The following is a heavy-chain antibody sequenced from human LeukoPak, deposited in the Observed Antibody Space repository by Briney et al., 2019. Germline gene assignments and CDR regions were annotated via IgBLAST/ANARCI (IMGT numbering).Heavy chain of an antibody. CDR1: GFTFDDYA. Sequence: GGSLRLSCAASGFTFDDYAMHWVRQAPGKGLEWVSGISWKSDSIGYADSVKGRFTISRDNAKNSLYLQMNSLRAEDTAVYYCARGYNWNYPIDYWGQGTLVTVSS. D-gene: IGHD1-7*01. J-gene: IGHJ4*02. CDR3: ARGYNWNYPIDY. V-gene: IGHV3-9*01. CDR2: ISWKSDSI.